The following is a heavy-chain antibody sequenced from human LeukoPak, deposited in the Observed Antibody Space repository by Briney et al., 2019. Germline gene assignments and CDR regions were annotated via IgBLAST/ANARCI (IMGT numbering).Heavy chain of an antibody. CDR2: IYSGGST. D-gene: IGHD2-8*01. Sequence: GGSLRLSCAASGFTVSSNYMSWVRQAPGKGLEWVSVIYSGGSTYYADSVKGRFTISRDNSKNTLYLQMNSLRAEDTAVYYCARDLMEQSRMGPKRYYYYYGMDVWGQGTTVTVSS. CDR3: ARDLMEQSRMGPKRYYYYYGMDV. V-gene: IGHV3-66*01. CDR1: GFTVSSNY. J-gene: IGHJ6*02.